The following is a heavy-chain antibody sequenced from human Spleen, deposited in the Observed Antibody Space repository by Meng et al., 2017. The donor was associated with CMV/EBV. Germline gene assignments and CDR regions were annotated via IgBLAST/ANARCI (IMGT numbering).Heavy chain of an antibody. D-gene: IGHD2-2*01. CDR2: ISSGGRTI. CDR1: GFTFRSYG. Sequence: GESLKISCAASGFTFRSYGMNWVRQAPGKGLEWISYISSGGRTIYYAGSVKGRFIISRDDAKSSLYLQMNSLRAEDTAVYYCAREKLSSTSRRWFDAFDIWGQGTMVTVSS. V-gene: IGHV3-48*04. CDR3: AREKLSSTSRRWFDAFDI. J-gene: IGHJ3*02.